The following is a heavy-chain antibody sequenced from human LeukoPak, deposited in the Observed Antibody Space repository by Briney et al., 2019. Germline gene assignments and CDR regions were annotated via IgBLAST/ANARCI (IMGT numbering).Heavy chain of an antibody. V-gene: IGHV3-7*01. J-gene: IGHJ4*02. CDR2: IKQDGSQK. Sequence: PGGSLRLSCAASGFTFTGYWMVWVRQAPGKGLEWVANIKQDGSQKHYVDSVKGRFTISRDNAKKSLYLQMNNLRAEDTGVYYCAREDWGPDYWGQGTLVTVCS. CDR3: AREDWGPDY. D-gene: IGHD7-27*01. CDR1: GFTFTGYW.